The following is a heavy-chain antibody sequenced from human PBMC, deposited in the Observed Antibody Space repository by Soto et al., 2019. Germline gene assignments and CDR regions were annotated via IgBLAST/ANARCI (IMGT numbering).Heavy chain of an antibody. Sequence: GGSLSLSCAASGFTFSSYAMSWVRQAPGKGLERVSAISGSGGSTYYADTVKGRFTISRDNSKNTLYLQMNSLRAEDAAVYYCALREMGCSGGSCYSLHYYYYYMDVWGKGTTVTVSS. CDR2: ISGSGGST. CDR1: GFTFSSYA. V-gene: IGHV3-23*01. J-gene: IGHJ6*03. D-gene: IGHD2-15*01. CDR3: ALREMGCSGGSCYSLHYYYYYMDV.